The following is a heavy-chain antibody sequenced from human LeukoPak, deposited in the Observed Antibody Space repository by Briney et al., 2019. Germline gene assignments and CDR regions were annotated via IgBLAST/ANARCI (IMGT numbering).Heavy chain of an antibody. Sequence: ASVKVSCKASGYTFTSYGISWVRQAPGQGLEWMGWINPNSGGTNYAQKFQGRVTMTRDTSISTAYMELSRLRSDDTAVYYRAAHDIVVVPAGTGGNFDYWGQGTLVTVSS. V-gene: IGHV1-2*02. CDR2: INPNSGGT. CDR3: AAHDIVVVPAGTGGNFDY. J-gene: IGHJ4*02. CDR1: GYTFTSYG. D-gene: IGHD2-2*01.